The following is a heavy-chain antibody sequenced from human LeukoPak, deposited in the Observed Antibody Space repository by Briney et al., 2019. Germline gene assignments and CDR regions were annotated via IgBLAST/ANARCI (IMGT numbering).Heavy chain of an antibody. CDR3: ARASSAAAGVYFDY. D-gene: IGHD6-13*01. J-gene: IGHJ4*02. CDR1: GFTVSSNY. Sequence: GGSLRLSCGASGFTVSSNYMSWVRQAPGKGLEWVSVIYSGGSTYYADSVKGRFTISRDNSKNTLYLQMNSLRAEDTAVYYCARASSAAAGVYFDYWGQGTLVTVSS. V-gene: IGHV3-53*01. CDR2: IYSGGST.